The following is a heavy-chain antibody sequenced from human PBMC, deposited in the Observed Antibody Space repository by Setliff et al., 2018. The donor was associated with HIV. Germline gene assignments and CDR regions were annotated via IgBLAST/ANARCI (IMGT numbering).Heavy chain of an antibody. CDR3: ARAYDTLTGYYDY. CDR2: ISVYNGYT. D-gene: IGHD3-9*01. Sequence: ASVKVSCKASGYSFTLYGLNWVRQAPGQGLEWMGWISVYNGYTNYAQKLQDRVIMTTDTSTSTAYMELRSLRSDDTAVYYCARAYDTLTGYYDYWGQGTLVTVSS. CDR1: GYSFTLYG. J-gene: IGHJ4*02. V-gene: IGHV1-18*01.